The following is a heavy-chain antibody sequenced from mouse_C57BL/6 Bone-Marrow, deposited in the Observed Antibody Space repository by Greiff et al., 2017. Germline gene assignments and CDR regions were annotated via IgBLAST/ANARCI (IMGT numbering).Heavy chain of an antibody. CDR2: IYPRSGNT. D-gene: IGHD3-2*02. CDR3: ARLAAQATWFAY. J-gene: IGHJ3*01. Sequence: VQLQQSGAELARPGASVKLSCKASGYTFTSYGISWVKQRTGQGLEWIGEIYPRSGNTYYNEKFKGKATLTADKSSSTAYMGLRSLTSEDSAVYFCARLAAQATWFAYWGQGTLVTVSA. CDR1: GYTFTSYG. V-gene: IGHV1-81*01.